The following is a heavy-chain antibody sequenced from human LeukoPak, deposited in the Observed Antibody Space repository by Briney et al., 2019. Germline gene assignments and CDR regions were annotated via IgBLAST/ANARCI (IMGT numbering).Heavy chain of an antibody. V-gene: IGHV1-69*13. J-gene: IGHJ6*03. CDR2: IIPIFGTA. CDR3: ARGGYCSGGSCYHSGPPYYYYYMDV. CDR1: GYTFTSYA. D-gene: IGHD2-15*01. Sequence: SVKVSCKAFGYTFTSYAISWVRQAPGQGLEWMGGIIPIFGTANYAQKFQGRVTITADESTSTAYMELSSLRSEDTAVYYCARGGYCSGGSCYHSGPPYYYYYMDVWGKGTTVTISS.